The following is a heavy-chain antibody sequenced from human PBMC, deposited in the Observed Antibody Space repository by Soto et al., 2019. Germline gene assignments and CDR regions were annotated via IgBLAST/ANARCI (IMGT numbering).Heavy chain of an antibody. CDR2: ISAYNGNT. Sequence: ASVKVSCKASGYTFTSYGISWVRQAPGQGLEWMGWISAYNGNTNYAQKLQGRVTMTTDTSTSTAYMELRSLRSDDTAVYYCARDGALGENHYYYGMDVWGQGTTVTV. CDR1: GYTFTSYG. D-gene: IGHD3-16*01. V-gene: IGHV1-18*01. CDR3: ARDGALGENHYYYGMDV. J-gene: IGHJ6*02.